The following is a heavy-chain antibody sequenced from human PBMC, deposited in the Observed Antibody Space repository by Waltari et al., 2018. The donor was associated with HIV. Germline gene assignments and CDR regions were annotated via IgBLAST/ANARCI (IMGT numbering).Heavy chain of an antibody. CDR1: GFTFSGSA. CDR2: IRSKANSYAT. Sequence: EVQLVESGGGLVQPGGSLKLSCAASGFTFSGSAMHWVRQASGKGLEWVGRIRSKANSYATAYAASVKGRFTISRDDSKNTAYLQMNSLKTEDTAVYYCTRQGGSGLDYWGQGTLVTVSS. CDR3: TRQGGSGLDY. V-gene: IGHV3-73*02. D-gene: IGHD6-19*01. J-gene: IGHJ4*02.